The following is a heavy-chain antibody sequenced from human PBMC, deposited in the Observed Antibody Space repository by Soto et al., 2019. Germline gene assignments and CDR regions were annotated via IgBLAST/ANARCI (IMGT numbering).Heavy chain of an antibody. Sequence: SETLSLTFTVSGGSISSYYWSWIRQPPGKGLEWIGYIYYSGSTNYNPSLKSRVTISVDTSKNQFSLKLSSVTAADTAVYYCARHYDFWSGYLYNWFDPWGQGTLVTVSS. V-gene: IGHV4-59*08. CDR2: IYYSGST. CDR1: GGSISSYY. CDR3: ARHYDFWSGYLYNWFDP. J-gene: IGHJ5*02. D-gene: IGHD3-3*01.